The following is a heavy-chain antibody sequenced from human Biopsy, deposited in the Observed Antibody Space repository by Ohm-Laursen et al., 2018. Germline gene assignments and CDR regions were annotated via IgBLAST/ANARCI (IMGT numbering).Heavy chain of an antibody. Sequence: SLRLSCSASGFTFSSYAMTWSRQAPGKGLEWVSTISGNSDIIYDTDSVKGRFTISRDNSKNTLYLQMSSLRADDTAVYYCALAAAQTVTHFDYWGQGTLVTVSS. J-gene: IGHJ4*02. D-gene: IGHD4-17*01. CDR2: ISGNSDII. CDR3: ALAAAQTVTHFDY. CDR1: GFTFSSYA. V-gene: IGHV3-23*01.